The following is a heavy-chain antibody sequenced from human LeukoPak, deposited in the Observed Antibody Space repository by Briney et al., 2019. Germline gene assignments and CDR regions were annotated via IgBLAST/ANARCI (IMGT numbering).Heavy chain of an antibody. CDR3: AGDHYSGYDYSFDY. D-gene: IGHD5-12*01. CDR2: ISAYNGNT. V-gene: IGHV1-18*01. J-gene: IGHJ4*02. CDR1: GYTFTSYG. Sequence: ASVKVSCKASGYTFTSYGISWVRQAPGQGLEWMGWISAYNGNTNYAQKLQGRVTMTTDTSTSTAYMELRSLRSDDTAVYYCAGDHYSGYDYSFDYWGQGTLVTVSS.